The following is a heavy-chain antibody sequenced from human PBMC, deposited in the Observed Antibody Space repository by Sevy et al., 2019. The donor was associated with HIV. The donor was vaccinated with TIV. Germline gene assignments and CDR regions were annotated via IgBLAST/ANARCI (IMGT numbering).Heavy chain of an antibody. V-gene: IGHV3-48*02. J-gene: IGHJ4*02. CDR2: ISSSSSTI. CDR1: GFTFSSYS. D-gene: IGHD3-3*01. CDR3: ARDSRGYDFWSGYYTYFDY. Sequence: EGSLRLSCAASGFTFSSYSMNWVRQAPGKGLEWVSYISSSSSTIYYADSVKGRFTISRDNAKNSLYLQMNSLRDEDTAVYYCARDSRGYDFWSGYYTYFDYWGQGTLVTVSS.